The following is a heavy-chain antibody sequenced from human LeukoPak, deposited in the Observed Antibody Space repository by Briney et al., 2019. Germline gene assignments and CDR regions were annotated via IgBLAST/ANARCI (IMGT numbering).Heavy chain of an antibody. CDR3: ARGEGLGSNWDYFQH. J-gene: IGHJ1*01. Sequence: PSQTLSLTCAVSGGSISSGGYSWSWIRQPPGKGLEWIGYIYHSGSTYYNPSLKSRVTISVDRSKNQFSLKLSSVTAADTAVYYCARGEGLGSNWDYFQHWGQGTLVTVSS. CDR2: IYHSGST. V-gene: IGHV4-30-2*01. CDR1: GGSISSGGYS. D-gene: IGHD6-13*01.